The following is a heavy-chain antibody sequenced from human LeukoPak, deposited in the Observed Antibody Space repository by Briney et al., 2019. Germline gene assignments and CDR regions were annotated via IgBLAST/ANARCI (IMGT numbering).Heavy chain of an antibody. Sequence: PGGTLRLSCAASGFTFSRYGMTWVRQAPGKGLEWVSAISNRGDSTYYADSVKGRFTISRDSSKNTLYLQMNSLTAEDTAVYYCARHVGISFWGQGTLVTVSS. CDR2: ISNRGDST. CDR1: GFTFSRYG. J-gene: IGHJ4*02. V-gene: IGHV3-23*01. D-gene: IGHD7-27*01. CDR3: ARHVGISF.